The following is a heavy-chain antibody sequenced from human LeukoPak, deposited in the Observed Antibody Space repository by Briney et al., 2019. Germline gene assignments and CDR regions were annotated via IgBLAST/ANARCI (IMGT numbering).Heavy chain of an antibody. Sequence: SETLSLTCTVSGGSISSYYWSWIRQPPGKGLEWIGYIYYSGSTNYNPSLKSRVTISVDTSKNQFSLKLSSVTAADTAVYYCARDVVRGVRAFDYWGQGTLVTVSS. CDR1: GGSISSYY. CDR2: IYYSGST. CDR3: ARDVVRGVRAFDY. V-gene: IGHV4-59*01. J-gene: IGHJ4*02. D-gene: IGHD3-10*01.